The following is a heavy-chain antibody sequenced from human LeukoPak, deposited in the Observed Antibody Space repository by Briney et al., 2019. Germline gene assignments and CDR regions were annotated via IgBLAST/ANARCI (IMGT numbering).Heavy chain of an antibody. J-gene: IGHJ4*02. CDR1: GLSLSTSGVG. Sequence: ESGPTLVKPTQTLTLTCTFSGLSLSTSGVGVGWIRQPPGKALEWLALIYWDDDKRYSPSLKSRLTITKDTSKNQVVLTMTNMDPVDTATYYCARSVVAATYFDYWGQGTLVTVSS. CDR2: IYWDDDK. D-gene: IGHD2-15*01. V-gene: IGHV2-5*02. CDR3: ARSVVAATYFDY.